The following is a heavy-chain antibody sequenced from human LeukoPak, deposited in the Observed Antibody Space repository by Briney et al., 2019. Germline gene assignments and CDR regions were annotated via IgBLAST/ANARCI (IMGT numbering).Heavy chain of an antibody. V-gene: IGHV3-7*01. CDR2: IKADGGEK. CDR1: GFTFSTYW. D-gene: IGHD6-6*01. CDR3: ARGGAARPDF. J-gene: IGHJ4*02. Sequence: PGGSLRPSCAASGFTFSTYWMDWFRQTPGKGLEWVAKIKADGGEKDHVASVKGRFTISRDNAKNSLYLQMNSLRVEDTAVYYCARGGAARPDFWGQGTLVTVSS.